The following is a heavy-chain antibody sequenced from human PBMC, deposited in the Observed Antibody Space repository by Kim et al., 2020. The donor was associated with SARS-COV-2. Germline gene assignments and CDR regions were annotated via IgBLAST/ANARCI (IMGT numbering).Heavy chain of an antibody. CDR2: INPSGGST. D-gene: IGHD2-15*01. J-gene: IGHJ4*02. CDR1: GYTFTSYY. CDR3: ARVVPDCSGGSCYSIDY. V-gene: IGHV1-46*01. Sequence: ASVKVSCKASGYTFTSYYMHWVRQAPGQGLEWMGIINPSGGSTSYAQKFQGRVTMTRDTSTSTVYMELSSLRSEDTAVYYCARVVPDCSGGSCYSIDYWGQGTLVTVSS.